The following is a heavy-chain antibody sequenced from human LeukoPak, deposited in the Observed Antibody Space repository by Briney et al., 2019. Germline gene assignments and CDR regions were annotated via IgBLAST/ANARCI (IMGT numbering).Heavy chain of an antibody. D-gene: IGHD1-26*01. J-gene: IGHJ3*02. V-gene: IGHV3-48*03. Sequence: GGSLRLSCAASGFTFSCYEMNWVRQAPGKGLEWVSYISSSGSTIYYADSVKGRFTISRDNAKNSLYLQMNSLRAEDTALYYCAKDMMAIVGGTTSAFDMWGQGTMVTVSS. CDR3: AKDMMAIVGGTTSAFDM. CDR1: GFTFSCYE. CDR2: ISSSGSTI.